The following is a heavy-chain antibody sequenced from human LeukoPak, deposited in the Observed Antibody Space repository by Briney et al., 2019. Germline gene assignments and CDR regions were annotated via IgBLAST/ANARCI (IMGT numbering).Heavy chain of an antibody. CDR3: ARDVVVVPAAIHYGMDV. Sequence: PSETLSLTCTVSGGSISSSSYYWGWIRQPPGKGLEWIGRIYYSGSTYYNPSLKSRVTISVDTSKTQFSLNLSSVTAADTAVYYCARDVVVVPAAIHYGMDVWGQGTTVTVSS. D-gene: IGHD2-2*01. J-gene: IGHJ6*02. V-gene: IGHV4-39*07. CDR1: GGSISSSSYY. CDR2: IYYSGST.